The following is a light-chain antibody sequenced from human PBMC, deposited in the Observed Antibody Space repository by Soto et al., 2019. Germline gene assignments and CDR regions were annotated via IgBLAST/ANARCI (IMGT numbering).Light chain of an antibody. CDR2: AAS. J-gene: IGKJ4*01. CDR1: HTINIY. V-gene: IGKV1-39*01. CDR3: QQSYNTPAPT. Sequence: DIPMTQSPSSLSASVGDRVTITCRASHTINIYLNWYQQKPGRAPKLLIYAASNLQSGVPSRFSGGGSGTDFTLTVSSLQPEDFATYYCQQSYNTPAPTFGGGTKVEI.